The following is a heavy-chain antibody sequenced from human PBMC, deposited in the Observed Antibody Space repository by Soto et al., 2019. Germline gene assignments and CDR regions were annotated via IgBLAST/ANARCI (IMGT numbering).Heavy chain of an antibody. CDR3: ARRLVGYCDY. J-gene: IGHJ4*02. D-gene: IGHD1-26*01. Sequence: QITLKESGPTLVKPTQTLTLTCSFSGFSLSTSGVGVGWIRQPPGKALEWLALLYWDDDKHYSPSLNSRLTIAKVTSKNQVVLTMTNMDPVDTATYYCARRLVGYCDYWGQGTLVTVSS. V-gene: IGHV2-5*02. CDR1: GFSLSTSGVG. CDR2: LYWDDDK.